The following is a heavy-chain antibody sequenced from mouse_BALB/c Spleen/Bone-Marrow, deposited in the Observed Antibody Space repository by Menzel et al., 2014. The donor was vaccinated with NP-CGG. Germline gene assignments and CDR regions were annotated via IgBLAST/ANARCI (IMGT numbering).Heavy chain of an antibody. CDR2: INPSTGYT. CDR3: ARPPYYYGSSYDAMDY. J-gene: IGHJ4*01. D-gene: IGHD1-1*01. V-gene: IGHV1-7*01. CDR1: GYTFTSYW. Sequence: QVQLKQSGAELAKPGASVKMSCKASGYTFTSYWMHWVKQRPGQGLEWIGYINPSTGYTEYNQKFKDKATLTADKSSSTAYMQLSSQTSEDSADDYCARPPYYYGSSYDAMDYWGQGTPV.